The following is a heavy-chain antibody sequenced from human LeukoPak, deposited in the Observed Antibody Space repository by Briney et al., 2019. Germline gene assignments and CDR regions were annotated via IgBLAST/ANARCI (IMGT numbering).Heavy chain of an antibody. J-gene: IGHJ5*02. V-gene: IGHV3-21*01. Sequence: SGGSLRLSCAASGFTFSSYAMSWVRQAPGKGLEWVSSISSSSSYIYYADSVKGRFTISRDNAKNSLYLQMNSLRAEDAAVYYCARVYEQQLTRGWFDPWGQGTLVTVSS. CDR3: ARVYEQQLTRGWFDP. D-gene: IGHD6-13*01. CDR1: GFTFSSYA. CDR2: ISSSSSYI.